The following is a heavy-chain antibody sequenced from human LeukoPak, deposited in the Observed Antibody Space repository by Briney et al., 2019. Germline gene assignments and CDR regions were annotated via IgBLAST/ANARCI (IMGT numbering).Heavy chain of an antibody. J-gene: IGHJ4*02. CDR1: GFTFSSYA. CDR3: ASDKDYGDYDY. CDR2: ISYDGSNK. Sequence: GGSLRLSCAASGFTFSSYAMHWVRQAPGKGLEWVAVISYDGSNKYYADSVKGRFTISRDNSKNTLYLQMNSLRAEDTAVYYCASDKDYGDYDYWGQGTLVTVSS. V-gene: IGHV3-30-3*01. D-gene: IGHD4-17*01.